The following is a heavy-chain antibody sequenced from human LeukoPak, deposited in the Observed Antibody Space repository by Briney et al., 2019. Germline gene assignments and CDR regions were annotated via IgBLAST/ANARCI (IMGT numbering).Heavy chain of an antibody. CDR1: GGSLSGYY. CDR3: ARSWNYGSGSLSY. Sequence: SETLSLTCAVYGGSLSGYYWSWIRQPPGKGLEWIGEINHSGSTNYNPSLKSRVTISVDTSKNQFSLRLSSVTAADTAVYYCARSWNYGSGSLSYWGQGTLVTVSS. D-gene: IGHD3-10*01. V-gene: IGHV4-34*01. CDR2: INHSGST. J-gene: IGHJ4*02.